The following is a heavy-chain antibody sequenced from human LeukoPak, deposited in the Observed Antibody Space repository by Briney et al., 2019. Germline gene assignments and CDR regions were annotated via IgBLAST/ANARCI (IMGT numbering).Heavy chain of an antibody. CDR1: GGSISSYY. V-gene: IGHV4-4*09. CDR3: ARHGLVVTTFDY. Sequence: SETLSLTCTVSGGSISSYYWSWIRQPPGKGLEWIGYIYTSGSTNYNPSLKSRVTISVDTSKNQFSLKLSSVTAADTAVYYCARHGLVVTTFDYWGQGTLVXVS. J-gene: IGHJ4*02. D-gene: IGHD3-22*01. CDR2: IYTSGST.